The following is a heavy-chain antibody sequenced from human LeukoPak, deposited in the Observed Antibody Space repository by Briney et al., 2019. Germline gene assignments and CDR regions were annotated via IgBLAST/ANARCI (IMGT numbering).Heavy chain of an antibody. V-gene: IGHV1-2*02. D-gene: IGHD6-13*01. CDR2: INPNSGGS. CDR1: GYTFTGYY. CDR3: ARVFRGIAAAGSFDY. Sequence: ASVKVSCKASGYTFTGYYMHWVRQAPGQGLEWMGWINPNSGGSNYAQKFQGRVTMTRDTSISTAYMELSRLRSDDTAVYYCARVFRGIAAAGSFDYWGQGTLVTVSS. J-gene: IGHJ4*02.